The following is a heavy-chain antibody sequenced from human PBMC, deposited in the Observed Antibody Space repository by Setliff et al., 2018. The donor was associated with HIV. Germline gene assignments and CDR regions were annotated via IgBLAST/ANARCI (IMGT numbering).Heavy chain of an antibody. J-gene: IGHJ6*03. CDR1: RFSFRSYW. CDR2: IKQDGSEI. V-gene: IGHV3-7*03. D-gene: IGHD6-19*01. CDR3: TRGSSGWKYYYYYYMDP. Sequence: GGSLRLSCAASRFSFRSYWMNWVRQAPGKGLAWVASIKQDGSEIYYVDSVKGRFTISRDNARGALFLQMNNLRADDTALYYCTRGSSGWKYYYYYYMDPWGSGTTVTVS.